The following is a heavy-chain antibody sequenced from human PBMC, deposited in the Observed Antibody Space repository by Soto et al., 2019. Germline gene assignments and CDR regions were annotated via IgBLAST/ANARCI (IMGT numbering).Heavy chain of an antibody. D-gene: IGHD7-27*01. CDR3: KRANWYSEY. CDR1: GDSIVSSNW. CDR2: IHHSGNT. J-gene: IGHJ4*02. Sequence: SETLSLTCAVSGDSIVSSNWWSWVRQPPGKGLEWIGEIHHSGNTNYNPSLKSRVAISVDKSKNQFSLKLSSVTAADTAMYYCKRANWYSEYWGQGTLVTVSS. V-gene: IGHV4-4*02.